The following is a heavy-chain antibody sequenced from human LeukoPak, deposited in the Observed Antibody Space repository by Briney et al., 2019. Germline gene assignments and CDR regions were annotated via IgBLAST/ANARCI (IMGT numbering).Heavy chain of an antibody. Sequence: GRSLRLSCAASGFTFSDYYMSWIRQAPGKGLEWVSYISSSGSTIYYADSVKGRFTISRDDSKNTLYLQMNSLRAEDTAAYYCAKGYYFDILSGYSSLDSWGQGTLVTVSS. V-gene: IGHV3-11*04. J-gene: IGHJ4*02. CDR3: AKGYYFDILSGYSSLDS. CDR1: GFTFSDYY. D-gene: IGHD3-9*01. CDR2: ISSSGSTI.